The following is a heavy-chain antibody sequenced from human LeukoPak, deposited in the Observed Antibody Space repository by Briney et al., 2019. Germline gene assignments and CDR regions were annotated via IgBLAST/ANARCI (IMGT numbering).Heavy chain of an antibody. CDR2: INHSGST. CDR1: GGSFSGYY. Sequence: SETLSLTCAVYGGSFSGYYWSWIRQPPGEGLEWIGEINHSGSTNYNPSLKSRVTISVDTSKNQFSLKLSSVTAADTAVYYCARAFRPRITMVRGVKYYFDYWGQGTLVTVSS. D-gene: IGHD3-10*01. J-gene: IGHJ4*02. CDR3: ARAFRPRITMVRGVKYYFDY. V-gene: IGHV4-34*01.